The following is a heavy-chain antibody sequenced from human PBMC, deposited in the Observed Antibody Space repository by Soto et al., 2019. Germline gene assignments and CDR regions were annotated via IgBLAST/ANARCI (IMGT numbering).Heavy chain of an antibody. CDR2: ISWNSGSI. CDR3: AKSGRQQLVRGGLLDY. V-gene: IGHV3-9*01. CDR1: GFTFDDYA. D-gene: IGHD6-13*01. Sequence: EVQLVESGGGLVQPGRSLRLSCAASGFTFDDYAMHWVRQAPGKGLEWVSGISWNSGSIGYADSVKGRFTISRDNAKNSLYLQMNSLRAEDTALYYCAKSGRQQLVRGGLLDYWGQGTLVTVSS. J-gene: IGHJ4*02.